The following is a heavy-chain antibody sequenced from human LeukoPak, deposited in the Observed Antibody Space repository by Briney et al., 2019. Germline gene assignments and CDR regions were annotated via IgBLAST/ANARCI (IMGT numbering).Heavy chain of an antibody. V-gene: IGHV4-39*01. CDR1: NVSISGSSFY. D-gene: IGHD4-23*01. J-gene: IGHJ4*02. CDR2: IYYSGST. Sequence: PSETLSLTCTVSNVSISGSSFYWGWIRQSPGKGLEWIGTIYYSGSTYYNPSLKSRVTISVDTSQNQFSLKLSSVTAADTSVYYCARQAVITRVGYWGQGTLVTVSS. CDR3: ARQAVITRVGY.